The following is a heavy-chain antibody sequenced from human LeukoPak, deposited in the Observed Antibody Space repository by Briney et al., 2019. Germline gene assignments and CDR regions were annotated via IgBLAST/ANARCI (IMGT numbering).Heavy chain of an antibody. CDR1: GYTFTNYA. Sequence: GASVKVSCKASGYTFTNYAMNWVRQAPGQGLEWMGWINTNTGNPTYAQGFTGRFVFSLDTSVSTAYLQISSLKTEDTAVYYCARDMGGYYDSSGIYYLDYWGQGTLVTVSS. J-gene: IGHJ4*02. V-gene: IGHV7-4-1*02. CDR2: INTNTGNP. CDR3: ARDMGGYYDSSGIYYLDY. D-gene: IGHD3-22*01.